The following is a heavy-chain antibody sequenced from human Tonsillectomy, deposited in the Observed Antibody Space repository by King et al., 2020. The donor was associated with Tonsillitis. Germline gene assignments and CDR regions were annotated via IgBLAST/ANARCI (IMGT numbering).Heavy chain of an antibody. V-gene: IGHV5-51*04. Sequence: QLVQSGAEVKKPGESLKIYCKGSEYSLNFNYIALVRQMPGKGLEWMGIIYLGDSDTTSSPSFEGQVTFSADNLPTTVFLQWTSLKASDTAMYYCARVRLQRRAPFDYWGQGTPVTVSS. D-gene: IGHD2-21*01. CDR3: ARVRLQRRAPFDY. J-gene: IGHJ4*02. CDR2: IYLGDSDT. CDR1: EYSLNFNY.